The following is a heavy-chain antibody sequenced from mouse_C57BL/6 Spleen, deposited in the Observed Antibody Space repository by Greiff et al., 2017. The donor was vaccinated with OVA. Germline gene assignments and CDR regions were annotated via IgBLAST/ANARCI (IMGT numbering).Heavy chain of an antibody. Sequence: VQLQQPGAELVMPGASVKLSCKASGYTFTSYWMHWVKQRPGQGLEWIGEIDPSDSYTNYNQKFKGKSTLTVDKSSSTAYMQLSSLTSEDSAVYYCASGSNYGYWGQGTTLTVSS. V-gene: IGHV1-69*01. D-gene: IGHD2-5*01. J-gene: IGHJ2*01. CDR1: GYTFTSYW. CDR3: ASGSNYGY. CDR2: IDPSDSYT.